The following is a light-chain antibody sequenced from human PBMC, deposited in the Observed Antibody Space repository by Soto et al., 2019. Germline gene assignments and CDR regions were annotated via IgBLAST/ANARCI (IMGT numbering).Light chain of an antibody. CDR1: SSNIGSNP. V-gene: IGLV1-44*01. CDR3: AAWDDSLDAYV. J-gene: IGLJ1*01. Sequence: QSALTQPPSASGTPGQRVTISCSGSSSNIGSNPVNWYQQLPGTTPKLLIYSNNQRPSGVPDRFSGSKSGTSASLAISGLQSGVEADYYCAAWDDSLDAYVFRTGTKVTVL. CDR2: SNN.